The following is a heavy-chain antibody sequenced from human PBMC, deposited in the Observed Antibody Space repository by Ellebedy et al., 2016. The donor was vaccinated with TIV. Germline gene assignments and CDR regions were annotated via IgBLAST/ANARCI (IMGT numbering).Heavy chain of an antibody. J-gene: IGHJ4*02. V-gene: IGHV3-23*01. Sequence: GESLKISCAASGFTFSSYAMSWVRQAPGKGLEWVSAISGSGGSTYYADSVKGRFTISRDNSKNTLYLQMNSLRAEDTAVYYCLLWFGELRDYWGQGTLVTVSS. CDR3: LLWFGELRDY. D-gene: IGHD3-10*01. CDR2: ISGSGGST. CDR1: GFTFSSYA.